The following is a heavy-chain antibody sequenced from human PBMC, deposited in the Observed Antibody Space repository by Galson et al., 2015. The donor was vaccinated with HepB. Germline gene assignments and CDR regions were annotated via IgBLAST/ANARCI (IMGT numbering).Heavy chain of an antibody. CDR1: GGTFSSYA. Sequence: SVKVSCKASGGTFSSYAISWVRQAPGQGLEWMGGIIPIFGTANYAQKFQGRVTITADESTSTAYMELSSLRSEDTAVYYCARGRYCSSTSCYTWVGYYYYMDVWGKGTTVTVSS. J-gene: IGHJ6*03. D-gene: IGHD2-2*02. CDR2: IIPIFGTA. CDR3: ARGRYCSSTSCYTWVGYYYYMDV. V-gene: IGHV1-69*13.